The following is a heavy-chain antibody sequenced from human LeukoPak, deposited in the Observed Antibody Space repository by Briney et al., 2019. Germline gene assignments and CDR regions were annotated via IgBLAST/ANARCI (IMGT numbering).Heavy chain of an antibody. CDR3: TTGIRGD. V-gene: IGHV3-53*01. CDR1: GFTVGNNY. CDR2: IYDTGGT. Sequence: QTGGSLRLSCAASGFTVGNNYMSWVRQAPGKGLEWLSVIYDTGGTFYSDSVKGRFTISRDYSKNTLYLQMSSLRADDTAVYYCTTGIRGDCGQGTLVTVSS. J-gene: IGHJ4*02.